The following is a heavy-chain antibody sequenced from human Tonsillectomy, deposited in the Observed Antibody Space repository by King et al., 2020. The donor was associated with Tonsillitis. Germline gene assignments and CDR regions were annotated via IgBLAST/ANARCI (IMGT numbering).Heavy chain of an antibody. V-gene: IGHV3-48*02. CDR2: ISGSSTTI. J-gene: IGHJ4*02. Sequence: VQLVESGGALVQPGGSLRLSCAASGFTFISYSMNWVRQAPGKGLEWISYISGSSTTISYADSVKGRFTISRDNAKNSLYLQMNSLRDEDSAMYYCARDIPVTSSWRDPFDYWGQGTLVTVSS. D-gene: IGHD6-13*01. CDR3: ARDIPVTSSWRDPFDY. CDR1: GFTFISYS.